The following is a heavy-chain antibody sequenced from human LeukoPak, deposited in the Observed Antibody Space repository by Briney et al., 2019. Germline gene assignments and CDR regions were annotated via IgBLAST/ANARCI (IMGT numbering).Heavy chain of an antibody. CDR2: IRYDGSNK. J-gene: IGHJ4*02. CDR3: ARDPDYRGSQPHGYFDY. CDR1: GFTFSSYG. Sequence: GGSLRLSCAASGFTFSSYGMHWVRQAPGKGLEWVAFIRYDGSNKYYADSVKGRFTISRDNSKNTLYLQMNSLRAEDTAVYYCARDPDYRGSQPHGYFDYWGRGTLVTVSS. V-gene: IGHV3-30*02. D-gene: IGHD3-16*01.